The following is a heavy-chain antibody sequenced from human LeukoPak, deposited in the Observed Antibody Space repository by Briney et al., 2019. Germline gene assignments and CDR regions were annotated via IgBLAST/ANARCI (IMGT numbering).Heavy chain of an antibody. Sequence: GESLKISCKGSGYSFTSYWIGWVRQMPGKGLEWMGTIYPGDSDTRYSPSFQGQVTISADKSISTAYLQWSSLKASDTAMYYCARHVRDIVVVPEVDPYYYYMDVWGKGTTVTDSS. CDR3: ARHVRDIVVVPEVDPYYYYMDV. CDR1: GYSFTSYW. CDR2: IYPGDSDT. V-gene: IGHV5-51*01. D-gene: IGHD2-2*01. J-gene: IGHJ6*03.